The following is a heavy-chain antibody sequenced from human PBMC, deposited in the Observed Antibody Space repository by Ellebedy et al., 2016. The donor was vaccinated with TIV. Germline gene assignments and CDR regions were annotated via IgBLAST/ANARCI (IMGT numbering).Heavy chain of an antibody. D-gene: IGHD3-9*01. J-gene: IGHJ4*02. CDR1: GFTFSSYT. CDR2: INGSGTYI. CDR3: ARVGDILTGDLDY. V-gene: IGHV3-21*01. Sequence: GGSLRLXXAASGFTFSSYTMNWVRQAPGKGLEWVSSINGSGTYISSADSVKGRFAISRDNAKNSLLLQMNSLRAEDTAVYYCARVGDILTGDLDYWGQGTLVTVSS.